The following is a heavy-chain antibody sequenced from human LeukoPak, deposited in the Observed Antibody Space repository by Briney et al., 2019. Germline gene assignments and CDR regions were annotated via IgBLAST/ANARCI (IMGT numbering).Heavy chain of an antibody. V-gene: IGHV4-31*03. CDR2: IYYSGST. D-gene: IGHD6-19*01. CDR1: GGSISGGGYY. Sequence: SQTLSLTCTVSGGSISGGGYYWSWIRQHPGKGLEWIGYIYYSGSTYYNPSLKSRVTISVDTSKNQFSLKLSSVTAADTAVYYCARGRIAVAGNDYWGQGTLVTVSS. CDR3: ARGRIAVAGNDY. J-gene: IGHJ4*02.